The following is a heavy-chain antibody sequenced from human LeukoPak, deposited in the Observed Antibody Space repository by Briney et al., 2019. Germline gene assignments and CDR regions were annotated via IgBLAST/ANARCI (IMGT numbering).Heavy chain of an antibody. V-gene: IGHV3-33*01. J-gene: IGHJ4*02. CDR1: GFTFGSYG. CDR3: ARNSTRKDCSGGVCQYFFDY. D-gene: IGHD2-8*02. Sequence: GGSLRLSCAASGFTFGSYGMHWVRQAPGMGLEWMAIIWYDGSIKYYVDSVKGRFTISRDNSKNTLYLQMDSLRAEDTAVYYCARNSTRKDCSGGVCQYFFDYWGQGTLVTVSS. CDR2: IWYDGSIK.